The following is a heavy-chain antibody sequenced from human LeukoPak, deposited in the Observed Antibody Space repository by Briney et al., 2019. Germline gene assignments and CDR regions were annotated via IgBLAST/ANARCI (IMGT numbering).Heavy chain of an antibody. D-gene: IGHD3-10*01. CDR1: GYSISSGHY. V-gene: IGHV4-38-2*01. CDR3: AGFTPAVDY. J-gene: IGHJ4*02. CDR2: IYHSGGT. Sequence: SETLSLTCAVSGYSISSGHYWGWIRQPRGKGLEWIGSIYHSGGTYYNPSLKSRVTISVDTSKNQFSLKMKSVTAADTAVYYCAGFTPAVDYCSQGTLVTVSS.